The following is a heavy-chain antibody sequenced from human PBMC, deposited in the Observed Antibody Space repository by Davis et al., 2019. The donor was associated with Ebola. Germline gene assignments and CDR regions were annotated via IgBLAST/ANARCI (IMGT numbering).Heavy chain of an antibody. D-gene: IGHD1-26*01. J-gene: IGHJ4*02. Sequence: ASVKVSCNASGYTFTTYGITWVRQAPGQGLEWMGWISTSSNRTNYAEKFQDRVTLTTDTSASTAYMELRRLISDDPAVYFCARALRFSGSYYGYWGQGTLVTVSS. CDR3: ARALRFSGSYYGY. V-gene: IGHV1-18*01. CDR1: GYTFTTYG. CDR2: ISTSSNRT.